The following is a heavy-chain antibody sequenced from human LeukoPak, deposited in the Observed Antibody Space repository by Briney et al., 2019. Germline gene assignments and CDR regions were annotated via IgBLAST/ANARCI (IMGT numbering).Heavy chain of an antibody. CDR2: ISYDGSNK. D-gene: IGHD5-18*01. V-gene: IGHV3-30*04. CDR1: GFTFSSYA. CDR3: ARVPKRIQLWLGNWFDP. Sequence: GGSLRLSCAASGFTFSSYAMHWVRQAPGKGLEWVAVISYDGSNKYYADSVKGRFTTSRDNSKNTLYLQMNSLRAEDTAVYYCARVPKRIQLWLGNWFDPWGQGTLVTVSS. J-gene: IGHJ5*02.